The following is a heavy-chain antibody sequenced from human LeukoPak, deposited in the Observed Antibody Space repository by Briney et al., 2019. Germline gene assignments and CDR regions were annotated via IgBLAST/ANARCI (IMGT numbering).Heavy chain of an antibody. CDR1: GGSISSYY. V-gene: IGHV4-4*07. Sequence: PSETLSLTCTVSGGSISSYYWSWIRQPAGKGLDWIGRIYTSGSTNYNPSLKSRVTMSVDTSKNQFSLKLSSVTAADTAVYYCARVRGSSWYKENNWFDPWGQGTLVTVSS. J-gene: IGHJ5*02. CDR2: IYTSGST. D-gene: IGHD6-13*01. CDR3: ARVRGSSWYKENNWFDP.